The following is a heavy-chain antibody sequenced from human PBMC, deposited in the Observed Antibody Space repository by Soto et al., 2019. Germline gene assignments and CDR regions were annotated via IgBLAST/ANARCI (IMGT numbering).Heavy chain of an antibody. V-gene: IGHV3-33*01. CDR3: ARVGITATTFRGFDY. CDR2: IWFDGSNK. J-gene: IGHJ4*02. CDR1: GFTFSNYG. D-gene: IGHD1-20*01. Sequence: QVQLVESGGGVVQPGRSLRLSCAASGFTFSNYGMHWVRQAPGKGLEWVAVIWFDGSNKYYADSVKGRFTISRDNSKNTLDLQMHSLRAEDTAVYYCARVGITATTFRGFDYWGQGTLVTVSS.